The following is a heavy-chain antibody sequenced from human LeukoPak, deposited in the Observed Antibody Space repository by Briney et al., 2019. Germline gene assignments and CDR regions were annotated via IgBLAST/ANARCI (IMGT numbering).Heavy chain of an antibody. V-gene: IGHV1-69*04. J-gene: IGHJ6*02. CDR2: IIPILGIA. CDR1: GGTFSSYA. Sequence: ASVKVSCKASGGTFSSYAISWVRQAPGQGLEWMGRIIPILGIANYAQKFQGRVTITADKSTSTAYMELSSLRSEDTAVYYCARFIAAGYYYYGMDVWGQGTRSPSP. D-gene: IGHD6-25*01. CDR3: ARFIAAGYYYYGMDV.